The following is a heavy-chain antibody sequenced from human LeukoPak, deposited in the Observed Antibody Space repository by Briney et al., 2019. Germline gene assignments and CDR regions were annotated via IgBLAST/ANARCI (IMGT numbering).Heavy chain of an antibody. CDR3: ASVTMVRGVIS. V-gene: IGHV4-59*01. D-gene: IGHD3-10*01. CDR1: GGSISSYY. CDR2: IYYSGST. Sequence: SETLSLACTVSGGSISSYYWSWIRQPPGKGLEWIGYIYYSGSTNYNPSLKSRVTISVDTSKNQFSLKLSSVTAADTAVYYCASVTMVRGVISWGRGTLVTVSS. J-gene: IGHJ4*02.